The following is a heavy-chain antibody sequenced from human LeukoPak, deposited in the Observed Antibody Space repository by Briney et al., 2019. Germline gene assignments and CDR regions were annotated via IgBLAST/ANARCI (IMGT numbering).Heavy chain of an antibody. J-gene: IGHJ4*02. D-gene: IGHD6-19*01. CDR3: ARGLPSSGWPD. V-gene: IGHV4-59*11. CDR1: GGTISSHY. Sequence: SETLSLTCTVSGGTISSHYWTWIRQPPGRGLEWIGYIYYSGSTNYNPSLKSRVTISIDTSKKQFSLKLSSVTAADTAVYYCARGLPSSGWPDWGQGTLVTVSS. CDR2: IYYSGST.